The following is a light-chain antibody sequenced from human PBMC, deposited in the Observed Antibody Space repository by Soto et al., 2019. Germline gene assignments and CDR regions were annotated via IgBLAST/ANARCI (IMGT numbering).Light chain of an antibody. J-gene: IGKJ1*01. Sequence: DIQMTQSPSSLSASVGDRVTITCQASQDISNYLNWYQQKPGKAPKLLIYDASNLETGVPSRLSGSGSGTDLTITISSMQPEDFETYYCQQSYSNPRTFGHGTKVDIK. CDR1: QDISNY. CDR3: QQSYSNPRT. CDR2: DAS. V-gene: IGKV1-33*01.